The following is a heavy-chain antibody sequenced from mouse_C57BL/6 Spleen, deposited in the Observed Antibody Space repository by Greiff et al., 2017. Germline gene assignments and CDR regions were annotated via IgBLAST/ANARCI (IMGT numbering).Heavy chain of an antibody. CDR3: ARSKGDLVFDC. V-gene: IGHV1-80*01. J-gene: IGHJ2*01. D-gene: IGHD2-13*01. CDR1: GYAFSSYW. Sequence: VQLQQSGAELVKPGASVKISCKASGYAFSSYWMNWVKQRPGKGLEWIGQIYPGDGDTNNNGKFKGKATLTADKYASTAYMQLSRLTSEDSAVYFCARSKGDLVFDCWGQGTTLTVAS. CDR2: IYPGDGDT.